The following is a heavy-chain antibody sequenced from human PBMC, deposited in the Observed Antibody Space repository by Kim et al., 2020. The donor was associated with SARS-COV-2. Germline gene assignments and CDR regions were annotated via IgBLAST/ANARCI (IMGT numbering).Heavy chain of an antibody. Sequence: GPTLVNPTQTLTLTCTFSGFSLSTRGVGVGWIRQPPGKALEWLALMYWDDDKRYSPSLKSRLTITKDTSQNQVVLTMTNMDPVDTATYYCAYRRNWNEGGGFDSWGQGTLVTVSS. CDR2: MYWDDDK. CDR3: AYRRNWNEGGGFDS. V-gene: IGHV2-5*02. D-gene: IGHD1-1*01. CDR1: GFSLSTRGVG. J-gene: IGHJ4*02.